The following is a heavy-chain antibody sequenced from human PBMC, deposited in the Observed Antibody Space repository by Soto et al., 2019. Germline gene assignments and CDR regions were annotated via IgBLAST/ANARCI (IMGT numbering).Heavy chain of an antibody. CDR3: ARDHRYNWNDEGWFDP. J-gene: IGHJ5*02. Sequence: QVQRVQSGAEVKKPGASVKVSCKASGYMFSTYDINWVRQAPGQGLEWMGWLNPNSGNTGYAQKFQGRVTMTRNTSINTAYMELSSLGSDDTAVYYCARDHRYNWNDEGWFDPWGQGTLVTVSS. V-gene: IGHV1-8*01. D-gene: IGHD1-20*01. CDR1: GYMFSTYD. CDR2: LNPNSGNT.